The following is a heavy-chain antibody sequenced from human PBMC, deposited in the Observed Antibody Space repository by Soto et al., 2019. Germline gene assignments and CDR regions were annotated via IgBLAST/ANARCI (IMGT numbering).Heavy chain of an antibody. V-gene: IGHV3-74*01. D-gene: IGHD3-16*01. CDR3: ARGIMYLYGMDV. CDR1: GFTFSSYW. CDR2: INTDGSRI. J-gene: IGHJ6*02. Sequence: EVQLVESGGGLVQPGGSLRLSCAASGFTFSSYWMHWVRQAPGKGLVWVSRINTDGSRISYADSVKGRFTISRDNAKNTLYLQMNSLRAEDTAIYYCARGIMYLYGMDVWGQGTTVTVSS.